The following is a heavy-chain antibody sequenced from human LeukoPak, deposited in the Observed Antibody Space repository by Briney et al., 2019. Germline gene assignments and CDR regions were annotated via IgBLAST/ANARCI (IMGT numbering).Heavy chain of an antibody. Sequence: GGSLRLSCAASGFTLSSNYMSWVRQAPGKGLEWVSVIYTGGSTYYSDSVTGRFTISRDNSRNTLYLQMNSLRAEDTAVYYCARHPGDYSYNYYFDYWGQGTLVTVSS. D-gene: IGHD4-17*01. V-gene: IGHV3-53*01. CDR3: ARHPGDYSYNYYFDY. CDR1: GFTLSSNY. CDR2: IYTGGST. J-gene: IGHJ4*02.